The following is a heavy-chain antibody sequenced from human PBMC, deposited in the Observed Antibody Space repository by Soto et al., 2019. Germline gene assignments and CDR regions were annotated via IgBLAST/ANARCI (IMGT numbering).Heavy chain of an antibody. CDR3: TRNLYNAGDFDH. Sequence: QVQLMQSGAEVRKPGASVKVSCKASGYTFTDYDINWVRQATGQGLEWLGWMTPKSGYTGYAQKLKGRXTLTRDTSRGTAYMELSSLTSEDTAVYYCTRNLYNAGDFDHWGQGTLVTVSS. D-gene: IGHD1-20*01. CDR1: GYTFTDYD. V-gene: IGHV1-8*02. J-gene: IGHJ4*02. CDR2: MTPKSGYT.